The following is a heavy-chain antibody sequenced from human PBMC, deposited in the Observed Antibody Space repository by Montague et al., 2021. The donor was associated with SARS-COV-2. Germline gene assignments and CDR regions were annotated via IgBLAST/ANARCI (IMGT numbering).Heavy chain of an antibody. CDR3: ARDPGYSYDSSGLIGY. J-gene: IGHJ4*02. D-gene: IGHD3-22*01. V-gene: IGHV3-21*01. CDR1: GFTFSSYS. Sequence: SLRLSCAASGFTFSSYSTNWVRQAPGKGLEWVSSISSSSSYIYYADSVKGRFTISRDNAKNSLYLQMNSLRAEDTAVYYCARDPGYSYDSSGLIGYWGQGTLVTVSS. CDR2: ISSSSSYI.